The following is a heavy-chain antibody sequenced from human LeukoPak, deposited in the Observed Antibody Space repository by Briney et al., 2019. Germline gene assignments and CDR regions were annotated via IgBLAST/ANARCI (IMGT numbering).Heavy chain of an antibody. CDR1: GGTFSSYA. CDR2: IIPMFGTA. D-gene: IGHD2-2*01. CDR3: ARVRCSSTSCYSDY. Sequence: SVKVSCKASGGTFSSYAISWVRQAPGQGLEWMGGIIPMFGTAKYAQKFQGRVTITADESTSTAYMELSSLRSEDTAVYYCARVRCSSTSCYSDYWGQGTLVTVSS. V-gene: IGHV1-69*01. J-gene: IGHJ4*02.